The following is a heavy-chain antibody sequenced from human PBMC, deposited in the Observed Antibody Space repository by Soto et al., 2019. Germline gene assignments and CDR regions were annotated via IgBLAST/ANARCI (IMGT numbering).Heavy chain of an antibody. CDR2: IYYSGST. CDR3: ARALYSSFPRYYYYSMDV. D-gene: IGHD4-4*01. Sequence: SETLSLTCTVSGGSISSGDYYWSWIRQPPGKGLEWIGYIYYSGSTYYNPSLKNRVTISVDTSKNQFSMKLSSVTAAYTALFYCARALYSSFPRYYYYSMDVWGQGTTVTVSS. J-gene: IGHJ6*02. V-gene: IGHV4-30-4*01. CDR1: GGSISSGDYY.